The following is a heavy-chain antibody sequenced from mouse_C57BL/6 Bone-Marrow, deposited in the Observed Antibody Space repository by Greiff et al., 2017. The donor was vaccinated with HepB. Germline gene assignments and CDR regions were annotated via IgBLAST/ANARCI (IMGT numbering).Heavy chain of an antibody. Sequence: EVNLVESEGGLVQPGSSMKLSCTASGFTFSDYYMAWVRQVPEKGLEWVANINYDGSSTYYMDSLKSRFIISRDNAKNILYLQMSSLKSEDTATYYCARSTYYGLDYWGQGTTLTVSS. J-gene: IGHJ2*01. CDR1: GFTFSDYY. CDR3: ARSTYYGLDY. D-gene: IGHD2-10*01. V-gene: IGHV5-16*01. CDR2: INYDGSST.